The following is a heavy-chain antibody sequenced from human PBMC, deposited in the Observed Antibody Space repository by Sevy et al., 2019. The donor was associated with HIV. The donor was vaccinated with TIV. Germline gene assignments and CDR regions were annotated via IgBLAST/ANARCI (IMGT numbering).Heavy chain of an antibody. CDR2: ISGSGVST. D-gene: IGHD3-22*01. CDR3: AKDLAYDNTYLDF. J-gene: IGHJ4*02. CDR1: GFTFSSYA. V-gene: IGHV3-23*01. Sequence: GGSLRLSCAVSGFTFSSYAMNWVRQSPGMGLEWVSGISGSGVSTYYAASVKGRFTISRDNSRNTLHLQINSLRAEDTALYYCAKDLAYDNTYLDFWGQGTLVTVSS.